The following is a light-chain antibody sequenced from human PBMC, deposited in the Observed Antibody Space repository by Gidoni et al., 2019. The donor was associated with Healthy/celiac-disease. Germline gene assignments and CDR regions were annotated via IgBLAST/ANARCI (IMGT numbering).Light chain of an antibody. Sequence: IQLTQSPSSLSASVGDRVTNTCRASQGISSYLAWYQQKPGKAPKLLIYAASTLQSGVPSRFSGSGSGTDFTLTISSLQPEDFATYYCQQLNSYLSITFGQGTRLEIK. CDR3: QQLNSYLSIT. J-gene: IGKJ5*01. V-gene: IGKV1-9*01. CDR2: AAS. CDR1: QGISSY.